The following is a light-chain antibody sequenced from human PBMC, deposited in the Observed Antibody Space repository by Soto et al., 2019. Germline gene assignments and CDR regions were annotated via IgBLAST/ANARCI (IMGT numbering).Light chain of an antibody. Sequence: EILLTQSPGTLSLSPGERATLSCRASQSVSSSYLAWYQQKPGQAPRLLIYGASSRATGIPDRFSGSGSGTDFTLTISRLEPEDFALYYCQQYGSSPEYAFGPGTKLEIK. CDR3: QQYGSSPEYA. V-gene: IGKV3-20*01. CDR1: QSVSSSY. J-gene: IGKJ2*01. CDR2: GAS.